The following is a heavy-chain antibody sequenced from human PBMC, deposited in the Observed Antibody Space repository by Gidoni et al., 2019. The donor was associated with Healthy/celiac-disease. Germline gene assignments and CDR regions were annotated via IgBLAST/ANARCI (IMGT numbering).Heavy chain of an antibody. CDR1: GFTFSSYS. D-gene: IGHD3-3*01. CDR2: ISSSSSTI. CDR3: ARRARDPWEWLLSGGMDV. J-gene: IGHJ6*02. V-gene: IGHV3-48*01. Sequence: EVQLVESGGGLVQPGGSLRLSCAASGFTFSSYSMNWVRQAPGKGLEWVSYISSSSSTIYYADSVKGRFTISRDNAKNALYLQMNSLRAEDTAVYYCARRARDPWEWLLSGGMDVWGQGTTVTVSS.